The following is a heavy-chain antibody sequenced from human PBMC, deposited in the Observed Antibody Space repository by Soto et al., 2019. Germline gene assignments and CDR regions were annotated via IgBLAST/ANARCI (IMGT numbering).Heavy chain of an antibody. Sequence: GSLRLSCAASGFTVSSNYMSWVRQAPGKGLEWVSVIYSGGSTYYADSVKGRFTISRDNSKNTLYLQMNSLRAEDTAVYYCARAATPTVTEYYYYYYYMDVWGKGTTVTVSS. CDR3: ARAATPTVTEYYYYYYYMDV. CDR1: GFTVSSNY. J-gene: IGHJ6*03. CDR2: IYSGGST. V-gene: IGHV3-66*01. D-gene: IGHD4-4*01.